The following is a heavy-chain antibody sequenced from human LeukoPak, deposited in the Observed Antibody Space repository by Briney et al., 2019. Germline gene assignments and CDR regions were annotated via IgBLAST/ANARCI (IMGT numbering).Heavy chain of an antibody. CDR3: AREDGRFLEWLPLL. CDR1: GGSISSGDYY. CDR2: IYYSGST. V-gene: IGHV4-30-4*08. D-gene: IGHD3-3*01. J-gene: IGHJ4*02. Sequence: SQTLSLTCTVSGGSISSGDYYWSWIRQPPGKGLEWIGYIYYSGSTYYNPSLKSRVTISVDRSKNQFSLKLSSVTAADTAVYYCAREDGRFLEWLPLLWGQGTLVTVSS.